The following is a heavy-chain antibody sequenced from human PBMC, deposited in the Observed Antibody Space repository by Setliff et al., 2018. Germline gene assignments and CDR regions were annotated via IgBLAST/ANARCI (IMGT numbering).Heavy chain of an antibody. CDR2: IYYSGST. D-gene: IGHD5-18*01. CDR1: GGSISSYY. CDR3: ARDRDGYNSPFFDD. V-gene: IGHV4-59*01. J-gene: IGHJ4*02. Sequence: SETLSLTCTVSGGSISSYYWSWIRQPPGKGLEWIGYIYYSGSTNYNPSLKSRVTISVDTSKNQFSLKLSSVTAADTAVYYCARDRDGYNSPFFDDWGQGILVTVSS.